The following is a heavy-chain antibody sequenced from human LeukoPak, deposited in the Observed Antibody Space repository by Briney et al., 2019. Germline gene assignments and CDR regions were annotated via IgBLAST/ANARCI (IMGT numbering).Heavy chain of an antibody. CDR1: GFTFSSYG. Sequence: PGGSLRLSCAASGFTFSSYGMHWVRQAPGKGLEWVAFIRYDGSNKYYADSVKGRFTISRDNSKNTLYLQMNSLRAEDTAVYYCAKDSTYYDSSGYPDAFDIWGQGTMVTVSS. CDR3: AKDSTYYDSSGYPDAFDI. J-gene: IGHJ3*02. V-gene: IGHV3-30*02. CDR2: IRYDGSNK. D-gene: IGHD3-22*01.